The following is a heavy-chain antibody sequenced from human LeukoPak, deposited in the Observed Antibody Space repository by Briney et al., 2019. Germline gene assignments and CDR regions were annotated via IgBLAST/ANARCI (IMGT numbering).Heavy chain of an antibody. J-gene: IGHJ4*02. V-gene: IGHV3-7*03. D-gene: IGHD3-16*01. Sequence: GGSLRFSCAASGFTLSTYWMHWVRQAPGKGLEWVANIKQDGSEKYYAASVKGRFTISRDNAKNSLYLQMNSLRVEDTAVYYCARGNPFGGYWGQGTLVTVSS. CDR3: ARGNPFGGY. CDR1: GFTLSTYW. CDR2: IKQDGSEK.